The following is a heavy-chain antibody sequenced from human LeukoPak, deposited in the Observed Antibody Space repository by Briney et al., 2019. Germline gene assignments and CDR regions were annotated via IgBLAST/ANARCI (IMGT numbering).Heavy chain of an antibody. Sequence: PGRSLRLSCAASGFIFSSYGMQWVCQAPGKGLEWVAVISYDGSNKYYADSVKGRFTISRDNSKNTLYLQMNSLRAEDTAVYYCARDSRQWFLDYWGQGTLVTVSS. CDR1: GFIFSSYG. V-gene: IGHV3-30*03. J-gene: IGHJ4*02. CDR2: ISYDGSNK. CDR3: ARDSRQWFLDY. D-gene: IGHD3-22*01.